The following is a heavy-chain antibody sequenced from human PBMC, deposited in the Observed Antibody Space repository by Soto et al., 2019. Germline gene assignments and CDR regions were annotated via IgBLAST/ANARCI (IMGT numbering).Heavy chain of an antibody. CDR2: ISSSSSTI. V-gene: IGHV3-48*01. CDR3: ASTGYCSGGSCSHFDY. Sequence: GSLRLSCAASGFTFSSYSMNWVRQAPGKGLEWVSYISSSSSTIYYADSVKGRFTISRDNAKNSLYLQMNSLRAEDTAVYYCASTGYCSGGSCSHFDYWGQGTLVTVSS. CDR1: GFTFSSYS. J-gene: IGHJ4*02. D-gene: IGHD2-15*01.